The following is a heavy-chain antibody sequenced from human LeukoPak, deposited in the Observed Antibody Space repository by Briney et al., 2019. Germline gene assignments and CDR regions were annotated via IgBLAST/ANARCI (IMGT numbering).Heavy chain of an antibody. D-gene: IGHD3-10*01. J-gene: IGHJ4*02. V-gene: IGHV3-30*18. CDR2: ISYDGSNK. Sequence: GGSLRLSCAASGFTFSSYGMHWVRQAPGKGLEWVAVISYDGSNKYYADSVKGRFTISRDNSKNTLYLQMNSLRAEDTAVYYCAKDVRAMVRGPLANWGQGTLVTVSS. CDR1: GFTFSSYG. CDR3: AKDVRAMVRGPLAN.